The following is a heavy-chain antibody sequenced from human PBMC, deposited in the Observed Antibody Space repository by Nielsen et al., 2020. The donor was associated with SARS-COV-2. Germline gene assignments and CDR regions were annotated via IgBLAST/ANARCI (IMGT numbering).Heavy chain of an antibody. CDR2: ISWNSGSI. J-gene: IGHJ4*02. CDR3: AVDWFGELLYYFDY. Sequence: SLKISCAASGFTFDDYAMHWVRQAPGKGLEWVSGISWNSGSIGYADSVKGRFTISRDNAKNSLYLQMNSLRAEDTALYYCAVDWFGELLYYFDYWGQGTLVTVSS. D-gene: IGHD3-10*01. V-gene: IGHV3-9*01. CDR1: GFTFDDYA.